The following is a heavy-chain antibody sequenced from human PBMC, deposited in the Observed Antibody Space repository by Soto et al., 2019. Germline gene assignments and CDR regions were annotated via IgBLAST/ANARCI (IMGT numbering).Heavy chain of an antibody. J-gene: IGHJ4*02. V-gene: IGHV1-69*01. CDR2: ITPIFGTA. Sequence: QVQLVQSGADVKKPRSSVKVSCKASGGTFSSYAISWVRQAPGQGLEWMGGITPIFGTANYAQKFQGRVTITADEFTSTAYMELRSVRSEDTAVYYCARGWGYDSSTYYYAYWGQGTLVTVSS. CDR3: ARGWGYDSSTYYYAY. D-gene: IGHD3-22*01. CDR1: GGTFSSYA.